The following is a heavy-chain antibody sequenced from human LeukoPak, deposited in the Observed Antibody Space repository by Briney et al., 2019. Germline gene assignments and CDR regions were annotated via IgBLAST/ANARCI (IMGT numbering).Heavy chain of an antibody. CDR2: ISGSGGNT. Sequence: GGSLRLSCAASGFNFTTYSMSWVRQAPGKGLEWVSAISGSGGNTYYADSVKGRFTISRDNSKNTLDLQMNSLRAEDTAVYYCAKSNSRSKDYFDYWGQGTLVTVSS. CDR3: AKSNSRSKDYFDY. CDR1: GFNFTTYS. J-gene: IGHJ4*02. D-gene: IGHD4-23*01. V-gene: IGHV3-23*01.